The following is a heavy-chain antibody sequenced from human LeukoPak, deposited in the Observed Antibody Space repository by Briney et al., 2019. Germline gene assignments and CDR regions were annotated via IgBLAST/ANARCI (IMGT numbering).Heavy chain of an antibody. CDR3: AKDIGGYSYGTTLFDY. V-gene: IGHV3-9*01. CDR2: ISWNSGSI. D-gene: IGHD5-18*01. Sequence: PGRSLRLSCAASGFTFYDYAMHWVRQAPGKGLEWVSGISWNSGSIVYADSVKGRFTISRDNAKNSLYLQMNSLRAEDTALYYCAKDIGGYSYGTTLFDYWGQGTLVTVSS. J-gene: IGHJ4*02. CDR1: GFTFYDYA.